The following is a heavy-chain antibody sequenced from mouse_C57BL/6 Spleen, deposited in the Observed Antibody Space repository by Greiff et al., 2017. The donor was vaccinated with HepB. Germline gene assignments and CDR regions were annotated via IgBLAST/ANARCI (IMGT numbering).Heavy chain of an antibody. V-gene: IGHV10-1*01. Sequence: DVQLQESGGGLVQPKGSLKLSCAASGFSFNTYAMNWVRQAPGKGLEWVARIRSKSNNYATYYADSVKDRFTISRDDSESMLYLQMNNLKTEDTAMYYCVSDGYSYAMDYWGQGTSVTVSS. CDR3: VSDGYSYAMDY. J-gene: IGHJ4*01. CDR1: GFSFNTYA. CDR2: IRSKSNNYAT. D-gene: IGHD2-3*01.